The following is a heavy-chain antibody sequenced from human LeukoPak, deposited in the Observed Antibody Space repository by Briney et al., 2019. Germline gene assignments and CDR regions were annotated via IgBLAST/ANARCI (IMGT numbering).Heavy chain of an antibody. CDR1: GGSFSGYY. CDR3: ARSIAVAGTLDY. CDR2: INHSGST. V-gene: IGHV4-34*01. D-gene: IGHD6-19*01. J-gene: IGHJ4*02. Sequence: PSETLSLTCAVYGGSFSGYYWSWIRQPPGKGLEWIGEINHSGSTNYNPSLKSRVTISVDTSKNQFPLKLSSVTAADTAVYYCARSIAVAGTLDYWGQGTLVTVSS.